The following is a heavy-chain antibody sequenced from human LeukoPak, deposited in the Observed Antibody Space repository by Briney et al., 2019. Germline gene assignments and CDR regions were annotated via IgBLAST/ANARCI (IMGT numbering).Heavy chain of an antibody. Sequence: SETLSLTCAVYGGSFSGYYWSWIRQPPGKGLEWIGEINHSGSTTYNPSLKSRVTISVDTSKNQFSLKLSSVTAADTAVYYCARDRGRNWYFDFWGRGTLVTVSS. J-gene: IGHJ2*01. CDR1: GGSFSGYY. CDR3: ARDRGRNWYFDF. CDR2: INHSGST. V-gene: IGHV4-34*01.